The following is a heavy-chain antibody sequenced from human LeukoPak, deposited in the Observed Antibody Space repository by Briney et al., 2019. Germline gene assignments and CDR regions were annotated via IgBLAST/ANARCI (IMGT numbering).Heavy chain of an antibody. V-gene: IGHV3-21*01. Sequence: PGGSLRLSCAASGFTFSSYSMNWVRQAPGKGLEWVSSISSSSSYIYHADSVKGRFTISRDNAKNSLYLQMNSLRAEDTAVYYCARVPPLAAADWGQGTLVTVSS. CDR3: ARVPPLAAAD. CDR2: ISSSSSYI. J-gene: IGHJ4*02. D-gene: IGHD6-13*01. CDR1: GFTFSSYS.